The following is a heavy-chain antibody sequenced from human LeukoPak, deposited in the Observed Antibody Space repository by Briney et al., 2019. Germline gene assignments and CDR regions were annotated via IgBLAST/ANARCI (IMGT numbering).Heavy chain of an antibody. D-gene: IGHD3-3*01. CDR1: AFIFSHLP. CDR2: INTGSNYF. Sequence: SLRLSCSASAFIFSHLPMNRLPQGPGNGLKGFSSINTGSNYFFYTDSVKGRFNISRDNNKNSLFLDMTRLRDEDTAVYYCASTVHGSTSDSEGYYPKWFDPWGQGTVVTVSS. J-gene: IGHJ5*01. V-gene: IGHV3-21*01. CDR3: ASTVHGSTSDSEGYYPKWFDP.